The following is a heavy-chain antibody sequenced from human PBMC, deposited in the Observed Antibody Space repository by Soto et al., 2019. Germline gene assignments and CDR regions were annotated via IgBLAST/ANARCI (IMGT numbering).Heavy chain of an antibody. J-gene: IGHJ4*02. V-gene: IGHV3-66*01. Sequence: EVQLVESGGGLVQPGGSLRLSCAASGFTVSSNYMSWVRQAPGKGLEWVSVIYSGGSTYYADSVKGRFTISRDNSKSTLYLQMNSLRAEDTAVYYCARSVDTAIAFDYWGQGTLVTVSS. CDR3: ARSVDTAIAFDY. D-gene: IGHD5-18*01. CDR1: GFTVSSNY. CDR2: IYSGGST.